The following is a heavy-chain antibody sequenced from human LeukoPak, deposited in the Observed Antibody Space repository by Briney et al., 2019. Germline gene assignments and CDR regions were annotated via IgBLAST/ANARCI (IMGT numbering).Heavy chain of an antibody. CDR2: IYSGGNT. CDR1: GFSVSSNY. J-gene: IGHJ4*02. V-gene: IGHV3-66*01. CDR3: ARGPPNYYGSTDY. D-gene: IGHD3-10*01. Sequence: GGSLRLSCAASGFSVSSNYMTWVRQAPGKGLEWVSVIYSGGNTFYADSVKGRFIISRDESKNTLYLLMNSLRAGDTGVYYCARGPPNYYGSTDYWGQGTLVTVFS.